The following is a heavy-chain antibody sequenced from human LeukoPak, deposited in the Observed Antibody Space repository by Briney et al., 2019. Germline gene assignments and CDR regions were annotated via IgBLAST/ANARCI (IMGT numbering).Heavy chain of an antibody. CDR2: IIPIFGTA. D-gene: IGHD3-10*01. Sequence: ASVKVSCKASGGTFSSYAISWVRQAPGQGLEWMGGIIPIFGTANYAQKFQGRVTITADESTSTAYMELSSLRSEDTAVYYCARRCMVRGVIIGGLDYWGQGTLVTVSS. V-gene: IGHV1-69*13. J-gene: IGHJ4*02. CDR3: ARRCMVRGVIIGGLDY. CDR1: GGTFSSYA.